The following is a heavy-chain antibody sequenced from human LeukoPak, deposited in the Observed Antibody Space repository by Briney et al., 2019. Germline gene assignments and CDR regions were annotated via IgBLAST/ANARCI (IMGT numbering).Heavy chain of an antibody. CDR3: AKGRTGYYDFWSGYYPLSY. Sequence: PGRSLRLSSAGSGFTFNRYAMTWVRQAPGKGLEWVSAISGTGGTTDYADSVKGRFTISRDNYKSMLFLQMNSLRVEDTAVYYCAKGRTGYYDFWSGYYPLSYWGQGSLVTVSS. CDR2: ISGTGGTT. V-gene: IGHV3-23*01. J-gene: IGHJ4*02. D-gene: IGHD3-3*01. CDR1: GFTFNRYA.